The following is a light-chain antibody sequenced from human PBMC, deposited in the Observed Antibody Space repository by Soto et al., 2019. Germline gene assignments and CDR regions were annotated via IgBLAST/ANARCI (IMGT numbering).Light chain of an antibody. CDR2: RAS. J-gene: IGKJ1*01. CDR1: QTIYSN. Sequence: EIVLTQSPCTLSVSPGDTASLSCRAGQTIYSNVAWYQQRPGQAPRLIIYRASSRATGVPARFSGSGSGTEFTLTISSLQSEDFALYYCQQYQNLWTFGQATKVDIK. CDR3: QQYQNLWT. V-gene: IGKV3-15*01.